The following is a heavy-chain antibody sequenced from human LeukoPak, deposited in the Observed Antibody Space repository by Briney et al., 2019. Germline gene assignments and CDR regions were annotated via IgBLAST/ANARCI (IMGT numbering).Heavy chain of an antibody. CDR3: AKEILNYFFYYGMDA. CDR1: GFPFDDYA. Sequence: GRSLRLSCAASGFPFDDYAMHWVRQAPGKGLEWVSSISWNSGSIGYADSVKGRFTISRDNAKNSLYLQMNSLRAEDTALYYCAKEILNYFFYYGMDAWGQGTTVTVSS. V-gene: IGHV3-9*01. CDR2: ISWNSGSI. J-gene: IGHJ6*02.